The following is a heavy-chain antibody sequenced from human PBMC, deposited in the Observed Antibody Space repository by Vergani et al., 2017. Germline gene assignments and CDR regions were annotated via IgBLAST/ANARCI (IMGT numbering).Heavy chain of an antibody. J-gene: IGHJ6*02. V-gene: IGHV3-30-3*01. CDR1: GFTFSSYA. CDR2: ISYDGSNK. Sequence: QVQLVESGGGVVQPGRSLRLSCAASGFTFSSYAMHWVRQAPGKGLEWVAVISYDGSNKYYADSVKGRFTISRDNSKNTLYLQMNSLRAEDTAVYYCVSGEMGSGWYPYYYYGMDVWGQGTTVTVSS. CDR3: VSGEMGSGWYPYYYYGMDV. D-gene: IGHD6-19*01.